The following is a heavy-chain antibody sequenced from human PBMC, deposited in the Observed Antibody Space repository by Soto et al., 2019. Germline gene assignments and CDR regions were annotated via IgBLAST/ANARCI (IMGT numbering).Heavy chain of an antibody. Sequence: QVTLKESGPVLVKPTETLTLRCTVSALSITDSEMGVSWIRQPPGQPLEWLAHIDSSGEKSYRTFLKSRLAISKDTSKSQIVLTMTNMDPADTATYYCARRHLAVAVSPWFDPWGQGIPVTVSS. D-gene: IGHD6-19*01. CDR2: IDSSGEK. CDR1: ALSITDSEMG. V-gene: IGHV2-26*01. J-gene: IGHJ5*02. CDR3: ARRHLAVAVSPWFDP.